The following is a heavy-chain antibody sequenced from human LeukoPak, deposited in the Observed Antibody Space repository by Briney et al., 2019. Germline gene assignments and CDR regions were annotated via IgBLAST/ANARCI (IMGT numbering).Heavy chain of an antibody. J-gene: IGHJ4*02. Sequence: GGSLRLSCAASRFIFSNYWMHWVRHAPGKGLVWVSRVKSDGSNPSYADSVKGRFTTSRDNAENMLYLQMNTLGAEDTAVYYCARDIVSGSGSLDYWGQGTLVTVSS. D-gene: IGHD3-10*01. CDR2: VKSDGSNP. V-gene: IGHV3-74*01. CDR3: ARDIVSGSGSLDY. CDR1: RFIFSNYW.